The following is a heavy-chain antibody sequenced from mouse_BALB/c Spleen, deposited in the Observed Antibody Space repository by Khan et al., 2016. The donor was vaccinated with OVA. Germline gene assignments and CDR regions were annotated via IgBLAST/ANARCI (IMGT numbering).Heavy chain of an antibody. D-gene: IGHD2-10*01. J-gene: IGHJ4*01. CDR3: ARAYYGNYREAMDY. CDR2: IWGDGST. Sequence: VQLVESGPGLVAPSQSLSITCTGSGFSLNGYGVNWVRQPPGKGLEWLGMIWGDGSTDYNSVLKSRLSISKDKSKSQVFLKMNSLQTDGTAMYYCARAYYGNYREAMDYWGQGTSVTVSS. CDR1: GFSLNGYG. V-gene: IGHV2-6-7*01.